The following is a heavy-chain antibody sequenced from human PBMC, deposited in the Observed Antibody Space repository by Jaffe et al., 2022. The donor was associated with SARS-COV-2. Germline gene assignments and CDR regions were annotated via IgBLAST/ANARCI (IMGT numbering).Heavy chain of an antibody. CDR1: GFTFSNYV. CDR2: ISYDGTKV. CDR3: ASAGSFYNALGDH. Sequence: QVQLVESGGGVVQPGRSLRLSCAAFGFTFSNYVMHWVRQAPGKGLEWVAVISYDGTKVEYADAVKGRFTISRDNAKSTLYLQMNSLKPEDTAVFYCASAGSFYNALGDHWGQGTLVTVSS. J-gene: IGHJ4*02. D-gene: IGHD3-10*01. V-gene: IGHV3-30*04.